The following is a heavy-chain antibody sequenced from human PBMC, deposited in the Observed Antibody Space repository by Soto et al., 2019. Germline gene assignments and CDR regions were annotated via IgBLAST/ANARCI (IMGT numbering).Heavy chain of an antibody. CDR2: INAGNGNT. J-gene: IGHJ3*02. D-gene: IGHD7-27*01. V-gene: IGHV1-3*01. Sequence: ASVKVSCKASGYTFTSYAMHWVRQAPGQRLEWMGWINAGNGNTKYSQKFQGRVTITRDTSASTAYMELSSLRSEDTAVYYCARVPPSSGDDAFDIWGQGTMVTVSS. CDR3: ARVPPSSGDDAFDI. CDR1: GYTFTSYA.